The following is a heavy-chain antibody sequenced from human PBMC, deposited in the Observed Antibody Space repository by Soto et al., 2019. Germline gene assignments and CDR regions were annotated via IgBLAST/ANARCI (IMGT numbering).Heavy chain of an antibody. CDR3: VCALGPTTGIDY. J-gene: IGHJ4*02. CDR2: IYPTGNT. D-gene: IGHD1-1*01. V-gene: IGHV4-30-2*01. Sequence: ASETLSLTCAVSGGSMSTGAYSWTWIRQPRGQGLEWIGYIYPTGNTYHNPSLESRVTISIDRPKNQFSLNLTSVTAADTAVYYGVCALGPTTGIDYWGQGILVTVSS. CDR1: GGSMSTGAYS.